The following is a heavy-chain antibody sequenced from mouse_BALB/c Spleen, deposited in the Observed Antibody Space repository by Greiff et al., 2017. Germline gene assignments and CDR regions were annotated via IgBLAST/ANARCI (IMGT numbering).Heavy chain of an antibody. CDR1: GYTFTSYW. CDR3: AREGLRRTPYYAMDY. V-gene: IGHV1-7*01. CDR2: INPSTGYT. Sequence: QVQLQQSGAELAKPGASVKMSCKASGYTFTSYWMHWVKQRPGQGLEWIGYINPSTGYTEYNQKFKDKATLTADKSSSTAYMQLSSLTSEDSAVYYCAREGLRRTPYYAMDYWGQGTSVTVSS. D-gene: IGHD2-2*01. J-gene: IGHJ4*01.